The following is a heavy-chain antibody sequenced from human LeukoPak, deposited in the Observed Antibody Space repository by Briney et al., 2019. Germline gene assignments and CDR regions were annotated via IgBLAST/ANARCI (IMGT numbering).Heavy chain of an antibody. D-gene: IGHD3-3*01. Sequence: GGSLRLSCAASVFTFSSYEMNWVRQAPGKGLEWVSYISSSGSTIYYADSVKGRFTISRDNAKNSLYLQMNSLRAEDTAVYYCARDSYYDFWSGYYMFDYWGQGTLVTVSS. CDR2: ISSSGSTI. J-gene: IGHJ4*02. CDR3: ARDSYYDFWSGYYMFDY. CDR1: VFTFSSYE. V-gene: IGHV3-48*03.